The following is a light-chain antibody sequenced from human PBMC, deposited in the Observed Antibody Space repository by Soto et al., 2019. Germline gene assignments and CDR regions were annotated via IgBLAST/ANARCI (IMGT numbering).Light chain of an antibody. J-gene: IGLJ3*02. CDR3: SSYTSGSTWV. Sequence: QSALTQPASVSGSPGQSITISCTGTSSDVGAYNYVSWYQQHPGKAPKLMIYEVSNRPSGVSNRFSGSKSGNTASLTISVLQAEDEGDYYCSSYTSGSTWVFGGGTKLTVL. CDR1: SSDVGAYNY. V-gene: IGLV2-14*01. CDR2: EVS.